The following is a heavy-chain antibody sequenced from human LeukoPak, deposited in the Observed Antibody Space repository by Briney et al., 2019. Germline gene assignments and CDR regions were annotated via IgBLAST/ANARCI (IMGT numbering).Heavy chain of an antibody. D-gene: IGHD2-15*01. CDR2: INHSGST. V-gene: IGHV4-34*01. J-gene: IGHJ6*03. CDR3: ARSNIVVVVAAENYYYYMDV. Sequence: SETLSLTCAVYGGSFSGYYWSWIRQPPGKGLEWIGKINHSGSTNYNPSLKSRVTISVDTSKNQLSLKLSSVTAADTAVYYCARSNIVVVVAAENYYYYMDVWGKGTTVTISS. CDR1: GGSFSGYY.